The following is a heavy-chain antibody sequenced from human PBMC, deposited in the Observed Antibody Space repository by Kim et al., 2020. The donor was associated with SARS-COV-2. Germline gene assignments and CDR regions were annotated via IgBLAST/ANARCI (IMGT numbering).Heavy chain of an antibody. CDR3: AREGDSSGYWGY. Sequence: NNNPSLKRRVTISVDTSKNQFSLKLSSVTAADTAVYYCAREGDSSGYWGYWGQGTLVTVSS. D-gene: IGHD3-22*01. V-gene: IGHV4-59*01. J-gene: IGHJ4*02.